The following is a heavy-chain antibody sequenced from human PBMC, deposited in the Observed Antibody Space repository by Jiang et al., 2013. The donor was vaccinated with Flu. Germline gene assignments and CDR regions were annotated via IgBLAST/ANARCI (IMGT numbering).Heavy chain of an antibody. CDR3: ARDWRDGYNTVNFDY. V-gene: IGHV3-21*01. Sequence: GLVKPGGSLRLSCAASGFTFSSYSMNWVRQAPGKGLEWVSSISSSSSYIYYADSVKGRFTISRDNAKNSLYLQMNSLRAEDTAVYYCARDWRDGYNTVNFDYWGQGTLVTVSS. D-gene: IGHD5-24*01. CDR2: ISSSSSYI. CDR1: GFTFSSYS. J-gene: IGHJ4*02.